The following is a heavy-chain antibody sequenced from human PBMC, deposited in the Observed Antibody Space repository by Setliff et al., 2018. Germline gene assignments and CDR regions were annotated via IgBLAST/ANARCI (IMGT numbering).Heavy chain of an antibody. CDR3: ATSGFCSSGSCYSFDD. CDR2: IFYSGGT. CDR1: GASITNINYY. V-gene: IGHV4-39*07. D-gene: IGHD2-15*01. J-gene: IGHJ4*02. Sequence: SETLSLTCTVSGASITNINYYWGLIRQPPGKGLEWIGSIFYSGGTFYNPSLKSRVTMSVDKSRNQFSLRLTSVTAAETAVYFCATSGFCSSGSCYSFDDWGQGALVTVSS.